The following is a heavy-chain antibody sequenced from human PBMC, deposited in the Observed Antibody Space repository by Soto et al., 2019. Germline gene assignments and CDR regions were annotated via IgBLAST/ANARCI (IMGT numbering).Heavy chain of an antibody. J-gene: IGHJ4*02. Sequence: SETLSLTCTFSGGSISSYYWSLIRQPPGKGLEWIGYIYYSGSTNYNPSLKSRVTISVDTSKNQFSLKLSSVTAADTAVYYCARRYSGYDYGFDYWGQGTLVTVSS. D-gene: IGHD5-12*01. V-gene: IGHV4-59*08. CDR1: GGSISSYY. CDR2: IYYSGST. CDR3: ARRYSGYDYGFDY.